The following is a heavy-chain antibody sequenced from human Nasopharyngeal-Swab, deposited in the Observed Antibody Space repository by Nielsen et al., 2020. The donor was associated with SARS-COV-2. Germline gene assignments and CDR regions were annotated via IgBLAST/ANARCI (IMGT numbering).Heavy chain of an antibody. CDR1: GFNFSCYT. V-gene: IGHV3-64D*06. CDR2: ISSNGGST. D-gene: IGHD2-15*01. CDR3: AKDRGAHAVVVVAAS. Sequence: GESLKISCPASGFNFSCYTMHWVRQALGKGLEHVSAISSNGGSTYYADSVKGRFTISRDNSKNTLNLQMSSLRAEDTAVYYCAKDRGAHAVVVVAASWGQGTLVTVSS. J-gene: IGHJ4*02.